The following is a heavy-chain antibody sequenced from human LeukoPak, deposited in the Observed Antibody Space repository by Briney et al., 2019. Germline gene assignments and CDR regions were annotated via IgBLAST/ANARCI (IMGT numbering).Heavy chain of an antibody. CDR2: INPSGGST. CDR3: ARDLSSGTTQYFQH. Sequence: ASVKVSCKASGYTFTSYYMHWVRQAPGQGLEWMGIINPSGGSTSYAQKFQGRVTMTRDTSTSTAYMELSRLRSGDTAVYYCARDLSSGTTQYFQHWGQGTLVTVSS. J-gene: IGHJ1*01. V-gene: IGHV1-46*01. D-gene: IGHD3-22*01. CDR1: GYTFTSYY.